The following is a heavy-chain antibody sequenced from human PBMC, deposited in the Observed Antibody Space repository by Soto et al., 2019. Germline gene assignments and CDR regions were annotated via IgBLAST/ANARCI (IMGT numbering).Heavy chain of an antibody. J-gene: IGHJ6*02. CDR2: ILYDGSKK. Sequence: GRSLRISCAASGFTFSSYGMHWVRQAPGKGLEWVAVILYDGSKKYYADSVKGRFTISRDNSKNTLYLQMSSLRAEDTALYYCVKDGSSGWPYFDDMDVWGQGTTVTVSS. V-gene: IGHV3-30*18. D-gene: IGHD6-19*01. CDR1: GFTFSSYG. CDR3: VKDGSSGWPYFDDMDV.